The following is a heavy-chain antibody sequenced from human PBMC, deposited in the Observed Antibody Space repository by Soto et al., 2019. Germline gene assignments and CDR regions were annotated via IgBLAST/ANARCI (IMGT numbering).Heavy chain of an antibody. CDR2: ISGSGGAT. V-gene: IGHV3-23*01. CDR3: XXXXGPPVRSHYPYWYXXV. CDR1: GFTFSSYA. D-gene: IGHD3-10*01. J-gene: IGHJ2*01. Sequence: EVQLLESGGGLVQPGGSLSLSCAASGFTFSSYAMSWVRQTPGKGLEWVAGISGSGGATYYADSVKGRLTISRDNSNNTLYLQMNSLRAEDTAVYYCXXXXGPPVRSHYPYWYXXVWGRGTXXXXSS.